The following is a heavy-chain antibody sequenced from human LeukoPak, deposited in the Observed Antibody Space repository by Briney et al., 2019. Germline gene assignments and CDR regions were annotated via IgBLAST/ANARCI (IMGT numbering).Heavy chain of an antibody. V-gene: IGHV3-48*03. Sequence: GGSLRLSCAASGFTFSSYEMNWVRQAPGKGLEWVSYISSSGSTIYYADSVKGRFTISRDNAKNSLYLRMNSLRAEDTAVYYCARSHGRYYYGMDVWGQGTTVTVSS. CDR1: GFTFSSYE. CDR2: ISSSGSTI. CDR3: ARSHGRYYYGMDV. J-gene: IGHJ6*02.